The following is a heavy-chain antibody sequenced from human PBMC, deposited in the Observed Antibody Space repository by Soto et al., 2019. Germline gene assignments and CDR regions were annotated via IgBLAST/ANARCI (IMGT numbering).Heavy chain of an antibody. D-gene: IGHD5-18*01. CDR3: ARDTERAYSHSPACDI. V-gene: IGHV4-30-2*01. CDR2: IYHSGST. J-gene: IGHJ3*02. CDR1: GGSISSGGYS. Sequence: QLQLQESGSGLVKPSQTLSLTCAVSGGSISSGGYSWSWIRQPPGKGLEWIGYIYHSGSTYYNPSLKSRVTRSVDRSKSQFSLKLSSVTAADTAVYYCARDTERAYSHSPACDIWGQGTMVTVSS.